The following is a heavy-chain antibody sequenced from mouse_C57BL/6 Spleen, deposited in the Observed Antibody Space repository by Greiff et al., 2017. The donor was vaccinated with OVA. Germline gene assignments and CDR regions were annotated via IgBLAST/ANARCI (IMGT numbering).Heavy chain of an antibody. D-gene: IGHD2-4*01. CDR2: LYPGDGAT. J-gene: IGHJ3*01. CDR1: GYAFSSSW. Sequence: VQLQQSGPELVKPGASVKISCKASGYAFSSSWMNWVMQRPGKGLEWIGRLYPGDGATNYNGKFKGKATLSADKSSSTAYMQLSSLTSEDSAVYFCARQRNDYDVAYWGQGTLVTVSA. V-gene: IGHV1-82*01. CDR3: ARQRNDYDVAY.